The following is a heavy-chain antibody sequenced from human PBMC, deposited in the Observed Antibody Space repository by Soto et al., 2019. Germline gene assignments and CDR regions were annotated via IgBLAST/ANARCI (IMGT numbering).Heavy chain of an antibody. V-gene: IGHV3-21*04. CDR1: GFTFSRCD. J-gene: IGHJ4*02. D-gene: IGHD2-8*02. CDR3: FFFEGSGVTY. Sequence: PGGSLRLSCATSGFTFSRCDMNWVRQAPGKGLEWVSFISSSASYMYYADSVKGRFTISRDNAKNSLSLQMDSLRAEDTAVYYCFFFEGSGVTYWGQGTLVTVSS. CDR2: ISSSASYM.